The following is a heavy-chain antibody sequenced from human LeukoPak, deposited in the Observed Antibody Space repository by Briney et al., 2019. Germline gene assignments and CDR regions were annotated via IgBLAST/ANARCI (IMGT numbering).Heavy chain of an antibody. CDR1: GFTFSDYY. CDR3: AREYCSGGSCSAGDY. D-gene: IGHD2-15*01. CDR2: ISSSGSTI. Sequence: GGSLRLSCAASGFTFSDYYMSWIRQAPGKGLEWVSYISSSGSTIYYADSVKGRFTISRDNAKNSLYLQMNSLRAEDTAVYYCAREYCSGGSCSAGDYWGQGTLVTVSS. V-gene: IGHV3-11*04. J-gene: IGHJ4*02.